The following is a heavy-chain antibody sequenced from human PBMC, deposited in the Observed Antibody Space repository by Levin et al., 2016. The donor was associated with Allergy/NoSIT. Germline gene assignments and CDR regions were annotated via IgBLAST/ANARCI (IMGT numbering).Heavy chain of an antibody. J-gene: IGHJ6*02. D-gene: IGHD1-26*01. Sequence: GGSLRLSCAASGFTFSSYSMNWVRQAPGKGLEWVSSITSSGSYIYYADSVKGRFTISRDNAKNSLYLQMNSLRAEDTAVYFCARDEGSYGLDVWGQGTTVTVSS. CDR1: GFTFSSYS. CDR2: ITSSGSYI. V-gene: IGHV3-21*01. CDR3: ARDEGSYGLDV.